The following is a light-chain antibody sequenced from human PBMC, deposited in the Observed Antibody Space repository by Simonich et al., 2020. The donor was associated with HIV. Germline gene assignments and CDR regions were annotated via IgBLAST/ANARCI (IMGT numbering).Light chain of an antibody. J-gene: IGLJ3*02. CDR1: SGHSTYA. CDR3: QTWGSGIRV. V-gene: IGLV4-69*01. Sequence: QIVLTQSPSASASLGASVKLTCTLSSGHSTYAIAWHQQLPEKGPRFVMKVNNDGSHNKGDGSPDRFSGSSSGAERYLTISSLQSEDEADYYCQTWGSGIRVFGGGTKLTVL. CDR2: VNNDGSH.